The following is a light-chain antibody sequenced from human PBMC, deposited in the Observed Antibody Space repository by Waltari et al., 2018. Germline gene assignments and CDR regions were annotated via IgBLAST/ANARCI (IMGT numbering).Light chain of an antibody. J-gene: IGLJ2*01. CDR2: GKD. CDR3: HSRVVSNVRGA. CDR1: SLRSYD. V-gene: IGLV3-19*01. Sequence: SSDLTQDPAVSVALGQTVRITCQGDSLRSYDASWYQQKPGQAPILVIYGKDNRPSGSTDRFSGSTSGNTASLTITGSQAEEEADYYCHSRVVSNVRGAFGGGTKLTVL.